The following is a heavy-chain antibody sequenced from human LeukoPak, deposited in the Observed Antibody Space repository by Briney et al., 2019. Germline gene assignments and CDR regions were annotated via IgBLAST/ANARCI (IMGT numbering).Heavy chain of an antibody. J-gene: IGHJ1*01. V-gene: IGHV1-18*01. CDR1: GYTFTSYG. CDR3: ARDIYDSSGYYYFQH. D-gene: IGHD3-22*01. Sequence: ASVKVSCKVSGYTFTSYGISWVRQAPGQGLEWMGWISAYNGNTNYAQKLQGRVTMTTDTSTSTAYMELRSLRSDDTAVYYCARDIYDSSGYYYFQHWGQGTLVTVSS. CDR2: ISAYNGNT.